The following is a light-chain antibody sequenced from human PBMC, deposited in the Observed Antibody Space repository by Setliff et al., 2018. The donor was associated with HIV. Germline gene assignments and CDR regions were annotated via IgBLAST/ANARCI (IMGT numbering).Light chain of an antibody. V-gene: IGLV2-11*01. CDR2: DAS. Sequence: QSALTQPRSVSGSPGQSVTISCTGTSSDVGGYNYVSWYQQHPGKAPKLMIYDASKRPSGVPDRFSGSKSGNTASLTISGLQAEDEADYYCSSYTNTPLYVFGTGTKVTVL. CDR3: SSYTNTPLYV. J-gene: IGLJ1*01. CDR1: SSDVGGYNY.